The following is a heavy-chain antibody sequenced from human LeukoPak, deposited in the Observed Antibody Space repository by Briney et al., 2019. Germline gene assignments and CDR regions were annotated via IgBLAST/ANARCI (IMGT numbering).Heavy chain of an antibody. D-gene: IGHD1-1*01. Sequence: LPGGSLRLSCAASGFTFSSYAMSWVRQAPGKGLEWVSAISGSGGSTYYADSVKGRFTISRDNSKNTLYLQMNSLRAEDTAVYYCANGIYNWNDGIDYWGQGTLVTVSS. CDR3: ANGIYNWNDGIDY. CDR2: ISGSGGST. CDR1: GFTFSSYA. J-gene: IGHJ4*02. V-gene: IGHV3-23*01.